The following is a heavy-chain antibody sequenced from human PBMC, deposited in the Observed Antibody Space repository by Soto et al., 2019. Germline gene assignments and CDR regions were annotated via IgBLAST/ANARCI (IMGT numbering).Heavy chain of an antibody. CDR1: GGTFSSYA. Sequence: SVKVSCKASGGTFSSYAISWVRQAPGQGLEWMGGIIPIFGTANYAQKFQGRVTITADESTSTAYMELSSLRSEDTAVYYCARESEGLTCNFDYWGQGTLVTVSS. V-gene: IGHV1-69*13. J-gene: IGHJ4*02. D-gene: IGHD2-21*01. CDR3: ARESEGLTCNFDY. CDR2: IIPIFGTA.